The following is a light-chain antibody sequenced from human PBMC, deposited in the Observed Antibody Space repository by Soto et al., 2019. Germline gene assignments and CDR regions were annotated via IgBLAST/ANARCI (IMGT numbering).Light chain of an antibody. CDR1: NSNIGAGFA. V-gene: IGLV2-14*01. CDR3: SSYTSSSTWV. Sequence: QSVLTQPPSVSGAPGQRVTISCTGSNSNIGAGFAVHWYQQHPGKAPELMIYEVSNRPSGVSNRFSGSRSGNTASLTISGLQAEDEADYYCSSYTSSSTWVFGGGTKLTVL. CDR2: EVS. J-gene: IGLJ3*02.